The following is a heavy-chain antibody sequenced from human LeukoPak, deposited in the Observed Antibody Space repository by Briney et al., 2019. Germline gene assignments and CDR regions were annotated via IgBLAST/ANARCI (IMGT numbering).Heavy chain of an antibody. V-gene: IGHV3-48*01. D-gene: IGHD4-11*01. J-gene: IGHJ2*01. CDR1: GFSFSSYD. CDR2: IKPSSSII. Sequence: GGSLRLSCAASGFSFSSYDMNWVRQAPGKGLEWVSFIKPSSSIIYYADSVKGRFTISRDNSKNTLYLQMHSLRAEDSAVYYCARGSDHNYSWDRYFDLWGRDTLVTVSS. CDR3: ARGSDHNYSWDRYFDL.